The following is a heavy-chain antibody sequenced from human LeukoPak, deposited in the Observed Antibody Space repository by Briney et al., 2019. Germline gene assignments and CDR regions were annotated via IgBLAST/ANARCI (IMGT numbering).Heavy chain of an antibody. D-gene: IGHD3-10*01. J-gene: IGHJ4*02. V-gene: IGHV4-34*01. CDR2: INHSGST. CDR1: GGSFSGYY. CDR3: ARGRIWFGELFLDY. Sequence: SETLSLTCAVYGGSFSGYYWSWIRQPPGKGLEWIGEINHSGSTNYNPSLKSRVTISVDTSKNQFSLKLSSVTAADTAVYYCARGRIWFGELFLDYWGQGTLVTVPS.